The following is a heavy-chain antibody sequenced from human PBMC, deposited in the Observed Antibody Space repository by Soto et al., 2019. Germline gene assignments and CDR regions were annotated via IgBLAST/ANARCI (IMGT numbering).Heavy chain of an antibody. CDR3: AKYRRTEAEGFTLDY. V-gene: IGHV4-59*01. J-gene: IGHJ4*02. D-gene: IGHD6-13*01. CDR2: IYYTGST. Sequence: PSETLSLTCTVSGDSINNYDWSWIRQPPGKRLEWIGYIYYTGSTTYNPSLESRVTMSVDTSKNQFSLKLSSVNAADTAVYYCAKYRRTEAEGFTLDYWGRGTLVTVSS. CDR1: GDSINNYD.